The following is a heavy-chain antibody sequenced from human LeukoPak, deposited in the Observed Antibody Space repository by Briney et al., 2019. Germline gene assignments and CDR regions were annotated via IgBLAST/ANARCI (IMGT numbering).Heavy chain of an antibody. J-gene: IGHJ4*02. Sequence: PSETLSLTCAVSGGSISSGGYSWSWIRQPLGKGLEWIGYIYSSGSTYYNPSLESRVTMSLDTSNNQFSLKLSSVTAADTAVYYCAREGVQLWLRYFDYWGQGTLVTVSS. CDR2: IYSSGST. CDR3: AREGVQLWLRYFDY. V-gene: IGHV4-30-2*05. D-gene: IGHD5-18*01. CDR1: GGSISSGGYS.